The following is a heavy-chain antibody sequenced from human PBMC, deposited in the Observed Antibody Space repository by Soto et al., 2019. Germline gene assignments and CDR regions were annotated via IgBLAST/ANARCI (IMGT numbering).Heavy chain of an antibody. CDR1: GAPINNYY. CDR3: ARDPAYDRSGYYVDY. V-gene: IGHV4-59*01. CDR2: IYYSGST. J-gene: IGHJ4*02. D-gene: IGHD3-22*01. Sequence: PSETLSLTCTVSGAPINNYYWSWIRQPPGKGLEWIGYIYYSGSTTYNPSLKSRVTISVDTSKNQFSLKLKSVTAADTAVYYCARDPAYDRSGYYVDYWGQGTLVTVSS.